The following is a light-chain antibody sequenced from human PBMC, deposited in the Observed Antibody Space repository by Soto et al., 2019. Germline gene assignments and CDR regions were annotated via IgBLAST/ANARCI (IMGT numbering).Light chain of an antibody. V-gene: IGKV3-20*01. CDR1: QSVSSSY. CDR3: QQYGSSPSIT. J-gene: IGKJ5*01. Sequence: EIVLTQSPGTLSLSPGERATLSCRASQSVSSSYLAWYQQKPGQAPRLLIYGASSRATGIPDRFSGSGSGTDFTLTISRLEPDDFAVYYCQQYGSSPSITFAQGTRLEIK. CDR2: GAS.